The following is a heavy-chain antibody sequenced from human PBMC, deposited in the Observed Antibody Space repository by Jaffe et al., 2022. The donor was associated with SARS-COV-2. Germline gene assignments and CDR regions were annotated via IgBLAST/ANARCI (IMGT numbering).Heavy chain of an antibody. D-gene: IGHD3-10*01. V-gene: IGHV3-15*01. Sequence: EVQLVESGGGLVKPGGSLRLSCAASGFTFSNAWMSWVRQAPGKGLEWVGRIKSKTDGGTTDYAAPVKGRFTISRDDSKNTLYLQMNSLKTEDTAVYYCTTVTYYYGSGANWFDPWGQGTLVTVSS. J-gene: IGHJ5*02. CDR2: IKSKTDGGTT. CDR3: TTVTYYYGSGANWFDP. CDR1: GFTFSNAW.